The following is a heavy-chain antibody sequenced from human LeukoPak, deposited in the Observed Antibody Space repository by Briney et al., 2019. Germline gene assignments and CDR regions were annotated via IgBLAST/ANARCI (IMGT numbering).Heavy chain of an antibody. CDR1: GGTFSSYA. Sequence: VASVKVSCKASGGTFSSYAISWVRQAPGQGLEWMGRIIPILGIANYAQKFQGRVTITADKSTSTAYMELSSLRSEDTAVYYCAREAAINDAFDIWGQGTMVTVSS. CDR2: IIPILGIA. J-gene: IGHJ3*02. D-gene: IGHD6-25*01. V-gene: IGHV1-69*04. CDR3: AREAAINDAFDI.